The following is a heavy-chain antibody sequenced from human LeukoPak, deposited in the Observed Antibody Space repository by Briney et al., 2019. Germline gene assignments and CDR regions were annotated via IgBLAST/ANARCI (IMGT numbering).Heavy chain of an antibody. D-gene: IGHD5-18*01. CDR2: IYYSGST. CDR1: GDSIRSGDSY. V-gene: IGHV4-61*08. Sequence: PSETLSLTCSVSGDSIRSGDSYWSWIRQPPGKGLEWIGYIYYSGSTNYNPSLKSRVTISVDTSKNQFSLKLSSVTAADTAVYYCARVLRYSYGYIDYWGQGTLVTVSS. CDR3: ARVLRYSYGYIDY. J-gene: IGHJ4*02.